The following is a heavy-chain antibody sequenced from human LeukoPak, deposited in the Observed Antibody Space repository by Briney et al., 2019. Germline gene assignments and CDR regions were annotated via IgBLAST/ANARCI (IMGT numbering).Heavy chain of an antibody. CDR3: MRGGGIGVAGF. V-gene: IGHV4-39*01. CDR2: SHYSGST. Sequence: SETLPLTCTVSGGSVSSSSYYWGWIRQPPGKGLEWIGSSHYSGSTYYNPSLKSRITISIDTSKNQFSLRLSSVTAADTAVYYCMRGGGIGVAGFWGQGSLVTVSS. CDR1: GGSVSSSSYY. J-gene: IGHJ4*02. D-gene: IGHD6-19*01.